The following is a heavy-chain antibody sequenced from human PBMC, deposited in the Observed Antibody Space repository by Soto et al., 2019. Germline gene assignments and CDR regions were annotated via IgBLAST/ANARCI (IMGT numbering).Heavy chain of an antibody. CDR3: VSRSGYSYGYSLGAKDY. CDR2: ISGSGGST. J-gene: IGHJ4*02. Sequence: GGSLRLSCAASGFTFSSYAMSWVRQAPGKGLEWVSAISGSGGSTYYADSVKGRFTISRDNSKNTLYLQMNSLRAEDTAVYYCVSRSGYSYGYSLGAKDYWGQGTLVTVSS. D-gene: IGHD5-18*01. V-gene: IGHV3-23*01. CDR1: GFTFSSYA.